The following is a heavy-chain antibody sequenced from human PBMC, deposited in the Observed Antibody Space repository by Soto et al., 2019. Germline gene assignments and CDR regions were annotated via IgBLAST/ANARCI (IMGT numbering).Heavy chain of an antibody. CDR2: ISWNSGSI. CDR1: GFTFDDYA. D-gene: IGHD2-2*03. V-gene: IGHV3-9*01. Sequence: GGSLRLSCAASGFTFDDYAMHWVRQAPGKGLEWVSGISWNSGSIGYADSVKGRFTISRENAKNSLYLHMNSLRAEDTAWYYCAKDIRGYCSSTSCYDHAFDIWGQGTMVTVSS. CDR3: AKDIRGYCSSTSCYDHAFDI. J-gene: IGHJ3*02.